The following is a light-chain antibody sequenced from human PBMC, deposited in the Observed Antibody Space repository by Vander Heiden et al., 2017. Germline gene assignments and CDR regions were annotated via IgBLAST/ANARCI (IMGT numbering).Light chain of an antibody. CDR1: NIGSKN. CDR2: RDT. J-gene: IGLJ2*01. CDR3: QGWDSYTVI. V-gene: IGLV3-9*01. Sequence: SYDLSQARSVSVALGQTATITCEGDNIGSKNVHCYQQKPGQAPILVIYRDTNRPSGIPDRFSGSNSGNAATLTITRAQAEDEADYYCQGWDSYTVIFGGGTKLSVL.